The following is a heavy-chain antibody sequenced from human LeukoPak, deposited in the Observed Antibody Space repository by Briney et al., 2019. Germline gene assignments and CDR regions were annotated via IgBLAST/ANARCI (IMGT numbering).Heavy chain of an antibody. V-gene: IGHV3-23*01. D-gene: IGHD3-9*01. CDR2: ISGSGGST. CDR3: ARLKIDGTHFDY. CDR1: GFTFSSYA. J-gene: IGHJ4*02. Sequence: GGSLRLACAASGFTFSSYAMSWVRQAPGKGLEWVSAISGSGGSTYYADSVKGRFTISRDNSKNTLYLQMNSLRAEDTAVYYCARLKIDGTHFDYWGQGTLVTVSS.